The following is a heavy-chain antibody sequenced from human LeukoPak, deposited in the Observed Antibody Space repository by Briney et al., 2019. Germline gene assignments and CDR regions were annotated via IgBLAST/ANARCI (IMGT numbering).Heavy chain of an antibody. CDR1: GGSFSSGDYY. Sequence: PSETLSLTCTVSGGSFSSGDYYWSWIRQPPGKGLEWIVYIYYSGSNYYNPALKSRVTISVDTSKNQFSLKLSSVTAADTAVYYCARGAYYYENDAFDIWGQGKMVTVSS. CDR3: ARGAYYYENDAFDI. CDR2: IYYSGSN. V-gene: IGHV4-30-4*01. J-gene: IGHJ3*02. D-gene: IGHD3-22*01.